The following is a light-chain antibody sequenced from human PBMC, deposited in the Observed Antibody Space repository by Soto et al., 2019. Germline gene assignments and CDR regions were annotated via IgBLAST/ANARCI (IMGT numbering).Light chain of an antibody. CDR2: AAS. J-gene: IGKJ1*01. CDR3: QQSFSSPQM. CDR1: QSISSY. Sequence: DIQMTQSPSSLSASIGDRVTITCRTSQSISSYLNWYQQKPGRAPKLLISAASSLQSGVPSRFSGSGSGTDFTLTINSLQPEDFATYYCQQSFSSPQMFGQGTKVEIK. V-gene: IGKV1-39*01.